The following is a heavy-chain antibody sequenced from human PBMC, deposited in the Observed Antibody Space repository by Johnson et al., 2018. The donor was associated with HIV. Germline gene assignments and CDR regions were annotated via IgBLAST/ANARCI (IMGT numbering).Heavy chain of an antibody. CDR2: ISTSGSSI. D-gene: IGHD6-13*01. CDR3: ARRGRSSSWYDLDI. V-gene: IGHV3-11*04. Sequence: QVQLVESGGGLVKPGGSLRLSCAASGFTFSDYYMSWIRQAPGKGLEWVSYISTSGSSIYYADSVKGRFTISRDNAKKSLFLQMNSLRAGDPAVYYCARRGRSSSWYDLDIWGQGTMVSVSS. CDR1: GFTFSDYY. J-gene: IGHJ3*02.